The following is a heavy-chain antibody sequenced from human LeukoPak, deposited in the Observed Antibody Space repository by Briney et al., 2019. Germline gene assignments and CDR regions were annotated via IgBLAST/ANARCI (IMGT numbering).Heavy chain of an antibody. J-gene: IGHJ3*02. V-gene: IGHV3-23*01. D-gene: IGHD1-26*01. CDR2: ISGSGGGT. CDR1: GFIFSSYA. Sequence: GGSLRLSCAASGFIFSSYAMSWVRQAPGKGLEWVSGISGSGGGTYYADSVKGRFTISRDNSKSTLYLQMNGLRAEDTAVYYCAKDTAGELGFDIWGQGTMVTVSS. CDR3: AKDTAGELGFDI.